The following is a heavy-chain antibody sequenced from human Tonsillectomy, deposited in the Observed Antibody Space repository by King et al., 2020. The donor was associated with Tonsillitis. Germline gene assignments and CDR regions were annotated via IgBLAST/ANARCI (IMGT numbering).Heavy chain of an antibody. D-gene: IGHD5-18*01. CDR2: IKNKTDGGKT. CDR1: GCTFSNAW. V-gene: IGHV3-15*01. J-gene: IGHJ4*02. Sequence: DVQLVESGGGLVKPGWSLILSCAASGCTFSNAWMSWVRQSPVKGLEWDGRIKNKTDGGKTDYAAPVKGRFPISRDESKNTLYLQRNSLKTEDTAVYYCTTDTADYWGQGTLVTVSS. CDR3: TTDTADY.